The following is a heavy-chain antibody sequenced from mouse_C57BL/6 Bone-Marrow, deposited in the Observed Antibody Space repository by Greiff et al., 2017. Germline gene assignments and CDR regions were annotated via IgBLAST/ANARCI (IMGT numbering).Heavy chain of an antibody. Sequence: EVQLVESGGGLVKPGGSLKLSCAASGFTFSSYAMSWVRQTPEKRLEWVATISDGGSYTYYPDNVKGRFTISRDNAKNNLYLQMSHLTSEDTAMYYCATHYYGSFEYWGQGATLAVSS. CDR2: ISDGGSYT. D-gene: IGHD1-1*01. CDR1: GFTFSSYA. CDR3: ATHYYGSFEY. J-gene: IGHJ2*01. V-gene: IGHV5-4*01.